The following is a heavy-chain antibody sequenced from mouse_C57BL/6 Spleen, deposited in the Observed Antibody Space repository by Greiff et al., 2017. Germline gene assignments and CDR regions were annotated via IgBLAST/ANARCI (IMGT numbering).Heavy chain of an antibody. CDR1: GYTFTDYY. Sequence: QVQLKASGAELVRPGASVKLSCKASGYTFTDYYIHWVKQRPGQGLEWIARIYPGSGDTYYNEKFKGKATLNAETSSSTAYMQLSSLTSEDSAVYFCAKAYYCNYNAMDYWGQGTSVTVSS. CDR3: AKAYYCNYNAMDY. CDR2: IYPGSGDT. J-gene: IGHJ4*01. D-gene: IGHD2-10*01. V-gene: IGHV1-76*01.